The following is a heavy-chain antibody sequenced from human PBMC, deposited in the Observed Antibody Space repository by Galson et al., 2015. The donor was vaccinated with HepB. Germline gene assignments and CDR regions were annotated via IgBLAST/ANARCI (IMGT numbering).Heavy chain of an antibody. J-gene: IGHJ4*01. CDR2: ISGSGGST. V-gene: IGHV3-23*01. Sequence: SLRLSCAASGFTFSSYAMSWVRQAPGKGLEWVSAISGSGGSTYDADSVKCRFTISRANSKNTLYLQMNSLRAEDTAVYYSAKLPLIVVVIPPSDYWGHATVVTASS. D-gene: IGHD3-22*01. CDR1: GFTFSSYA. CDR3: AKLPLIVVVIPPSDY.